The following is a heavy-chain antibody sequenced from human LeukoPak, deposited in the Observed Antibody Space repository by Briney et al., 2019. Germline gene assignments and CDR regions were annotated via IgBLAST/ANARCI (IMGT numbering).Heavy chain of an antibody. V-gene: IGHV4-61*01. CDR1: GASVSSGSYY. CDR2: ISCRGNT. D-gene: IGHD2-2*02. J-gene: IGHJ5*02. CDR3: ASLYCSRTSCYMDP. Sequence: SETLSLTCTVSGASVSSGSYYWSWVRQPPGKGLEWIGFISCRGNTNYNPSLKSRVTISVDTSKNQFSLKLSPVTAADTAVYYCASLYCSRTSCYMDPWGQGTLVTVSS.